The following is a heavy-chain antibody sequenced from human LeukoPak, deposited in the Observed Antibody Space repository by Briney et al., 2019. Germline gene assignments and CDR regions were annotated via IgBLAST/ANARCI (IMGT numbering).Heavy chain of an antibody. J-gene: IGHJ4*02. V-gene: IGHV1-2*02. CDR3: ARVVSGWHLFDY. CDR1: GYTFTGYY. CDR2: INPNSGGT. D-gene: IGHD6-19*01. Sequence: GASVKVSCKASGYTFTGYYIHWVRQAPGQGLEWMGWINPNSGGTNYAQKFQGRVTMTRDTSISTAYMELSRLRSDDTAVYYCARVVSGWHLFDYWGQGTLVTVSS.